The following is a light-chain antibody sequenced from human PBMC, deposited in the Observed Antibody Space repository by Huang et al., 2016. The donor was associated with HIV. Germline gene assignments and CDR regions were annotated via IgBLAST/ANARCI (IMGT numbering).Light chain of an antibody. V-gene: IGKV1-33*01. CDR3: QQYDSLPRT. CDR1: RTICSY. CDR2: DAA. Sequence: DIQMTQSPSSLSASIGDRVTITCRASRTICSYLNWYQDRPGKAPKLLIYDAANLEVGVPSMFSGSGSGRNFTLIISSLQPEDFATYYCQQYDSLPRTFGPGTKV. J-gene: IGKJ3*01.